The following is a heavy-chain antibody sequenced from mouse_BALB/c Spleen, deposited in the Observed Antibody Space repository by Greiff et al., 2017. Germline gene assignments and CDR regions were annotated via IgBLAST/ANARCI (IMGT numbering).Heavy chain of an antibody. CDR1: GFTFSSFG. D-gene: IGHD2-4*01. Sequence: VQLKESGGGLVQPGGSRKLSCAASGFTFSSFGMHWVRQAPEKGLEWVAYISSGSSTIYYADTVKGRFTISRDNPKNTLFLQMTSLRSEDTAMYYCAREGSSTMITWFAYWGQGTLVTVSA. CDR2: ISSGSSTI. J-gene: IGHJ3*01. V-gene: IGHV5-17*02. CDR3: AREGSSTMITWFAY.